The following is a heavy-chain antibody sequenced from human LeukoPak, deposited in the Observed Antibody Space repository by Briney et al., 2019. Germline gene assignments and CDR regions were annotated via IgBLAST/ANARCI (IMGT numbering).Heavy chain of an antibody. CDR3: ITVYDSVAN. CDR1: GFPFTNAW. CDR2: IKSRPDGGTT. Sequence: RGSLRPSCTASGFPFTNAWMDWVRQAPGKGLEWVGRIKSRPDGGTTDFAAPVKCRFTISRDDSKNTLYLHMNSLKTEDTAVYYCITVYDSVANWGRGTLVTVSS. J-gene: IGHJ4*02. D-gene: IGHD5-12*01. V-gene: IGHV3-15*01.